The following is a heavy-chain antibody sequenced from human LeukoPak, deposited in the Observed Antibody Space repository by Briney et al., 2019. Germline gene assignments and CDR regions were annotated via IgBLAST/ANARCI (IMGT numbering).Heavy chain of an antibody. CDR3: ARVDDRFGVVIIDY. CDR1: GFTFSSYA. Sequence: GGSQRLSCAASGFTFSSYAMHWVRQAPGKGLEWVAVISYDGSNKYYADSVKGRFTISRDNSKNTLYLQMNSLRAEDTAVYYCARVDDRFGVVIIDYWGQGTLVTVSS. CDR2: ISYDGSNK. D-gene: IGHD3-3*01. V-gene: IGHV3-30-3*01. J-gene: IGHJ4*02.